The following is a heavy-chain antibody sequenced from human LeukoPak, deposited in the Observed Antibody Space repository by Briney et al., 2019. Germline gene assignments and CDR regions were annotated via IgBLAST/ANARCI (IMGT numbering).Heavy chain of an antibody. CDR2: MNPNSGNT. D-gene: IGHD3-10*01. J-gene: IGHJ4*02. V-gene: IGHV1-8*01. Sequence: GASVKVSCKASGYTFTSYDINWVRQATGQGLEWMGWMNPNSGNTGYAQKFQGRVTMTRNTSISTAYMELSSLRSEDTAVYHCARGWASGSYRKSGFDYWGQGTLVTVSS. CDR3: ARGWASGSYRKSGFDY. CDR1: GYTFTSYD.